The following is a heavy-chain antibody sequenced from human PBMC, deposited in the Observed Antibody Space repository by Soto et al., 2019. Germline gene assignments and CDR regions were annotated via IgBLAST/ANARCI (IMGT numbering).Heavy chain of an antibody. Sequence: ASVKVSCKASGYTFTSYSMHWVRQAPGQRLEWMGWINAGNGNTKYSQKFQGRVTITRDTSASTAYMELSSLRSEDTAVYYCARVGYYDFWGGFPYYYGMDVWGQGTTVTVSS. V-gene: IGHV1-3*01. CDR2: INAGNGNT. CDR3: ARVGYYDFWGGFPYYYGMDV. J-gene: IGHJ6*01. D-gene: IGHD3-3*01. CDR1: GYTFTSYS.